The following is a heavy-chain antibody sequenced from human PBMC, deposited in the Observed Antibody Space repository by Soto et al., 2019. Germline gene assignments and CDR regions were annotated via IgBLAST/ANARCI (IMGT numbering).Heavy chain of an antibody. Sequence: GGSLRLSCAASGFTFSSYGMHWVRQAPGKGLEWVAVISYDGSNKYYADSVKGRFTISRDNSKNTLYLQMNSLRAEDTAVYYCAKDSITGTTDYADYYYYMDVWGKGTTVTVSS. CDR3: AKDSITGTTDYADYYYYMDV. D-gene: IGHD1-20*01. CDR1: GFTFSSYG. J-gene: IGHJ6*03. V-gene: IGHV3-30*18. CDR2: ISYDGSNK.